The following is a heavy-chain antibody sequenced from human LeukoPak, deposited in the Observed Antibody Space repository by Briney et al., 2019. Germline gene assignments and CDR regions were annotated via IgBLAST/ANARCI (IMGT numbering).Heavy chain of an antibody. J-gene: IGHJ4*02. V-gene: IGHV3-66*01. CDR2: IYSGGST. CDR1: GFTVSSNY. Sequence: GGSLRLSCAASGFTVSSNYMSWVRQAPGKGLEWVSVIYSGGSTYYADSVKGRFTISRDNSKNTLYLQMNSLRAEDTAVYYCARDRRGDYDSSGYYSKFDYWGQGTLVTVSS. CDR3: ARDRRGDYDSSGYYSKFDY. D-gene: IGHD3-22*01.